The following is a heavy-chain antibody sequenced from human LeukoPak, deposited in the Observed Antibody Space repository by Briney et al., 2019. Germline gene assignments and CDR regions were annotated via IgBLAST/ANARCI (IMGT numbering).Heavy chain of an antibody. V-gene: IGHV4-34*01. CDR1: GGSFSGYY. CDR3: ARPRRYNAFDI. D-gene: IGHD1-1*01. CDR2: INHSGST. Sequence: PSETLSLTCAVYGGSFSGYYWSWIRQPPGKGLEWIGEINHSGSTNYNPSLKSRVTISVDTSKNQFSLKLSSVTAADTAVYYCARPRRYNAFDIWGQGTMVTVSS. J-gene: IGHJ3*02.